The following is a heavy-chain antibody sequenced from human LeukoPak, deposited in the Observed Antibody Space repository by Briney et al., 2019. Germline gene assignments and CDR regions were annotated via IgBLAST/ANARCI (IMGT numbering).Heavy chain of an antibody. CDR3: ARESYSTSYLFDF. CDR2: VYTSGST. J-gene: IGHJ4*02. D-gene: IGHD6-6*01. CDR1: GGSISSYY. Sequence: PSETLSLTCTVSGGSISSYYWXWIXXPAGXGLEWVGRVYTSGSTNYNPSLKSRVTMSVDTSKNQISLKVNSVTAADTAVYYCARESYSTSYLFDFWGQGTLVTVSS. V-gene: IGHV4-4*07.